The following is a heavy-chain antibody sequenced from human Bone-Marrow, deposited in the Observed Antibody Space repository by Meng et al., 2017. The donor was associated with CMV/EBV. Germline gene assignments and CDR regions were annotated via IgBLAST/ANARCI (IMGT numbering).Heavy chain of an antibody. D-gene: IGHD5-12*01. J-gene: IGHJ3*02. V-gene: IGHV3-48*04. CDR1: GFTLSSYW. CDR3: AGGGVATFDAFDI. Sequence: GESLKISCAASGFTLSSYWMHWVRQAPGKGLEWVSYISSSGSTIYYADSVKGRFTISRDNAKNSLYLQMNSLRAEDTAVYYCAGGGVATFDAFDIWGQGTMVTVSS. CDR2: ISSSGSTI.